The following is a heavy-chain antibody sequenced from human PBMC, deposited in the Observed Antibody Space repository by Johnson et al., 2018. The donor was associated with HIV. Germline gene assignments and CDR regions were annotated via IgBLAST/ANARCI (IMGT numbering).Heavy chain of an antibody. V-gene: IGHV3-9*01. Sequence: VQLVESGGGLVQPGRSLRLSCAASGFTFDDYAMHWVRQAPGKGLEWVSGISWNSGSIGYAESGKGRFTISRDNSKNALYLQMHSLRAEDTAVYYCAETPGIAAAGTGYAFDIWGQGTMVTVSS. CDR2: ISWNSGSI. CDR1: GFTFDDYA. CDR3: AETPGIAAAGTGYAFDI. J-gene: IGHJ3*02. D-gene: IGHD6-13*01.